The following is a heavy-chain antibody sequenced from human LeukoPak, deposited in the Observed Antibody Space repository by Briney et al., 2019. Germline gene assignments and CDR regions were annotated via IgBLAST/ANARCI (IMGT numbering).Heavy chain of an antibody. V-gene: IGHV1-69*05. CDR1: GGTFSSYA. CDR2: IIPIFGTA. Sequence: SVKVSCKASGGTFSSYAISWVRQAPGQGLEWMGGIIPIFGTANYAQKFQGRVTITTDESTSTAYMELSSLRSEDTAVYYCARAVDFWSGYYHFDYWGQGTLVTVSS. CDR3: ARAVDFWSGYYHFDY. J-gene: IGHJ4*02. D-gene: IGHD3-3*01.